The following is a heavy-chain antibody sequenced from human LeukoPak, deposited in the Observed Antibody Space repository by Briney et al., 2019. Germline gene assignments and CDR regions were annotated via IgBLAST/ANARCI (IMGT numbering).Heavy chain of an antibody. J-gene: IGHJ4*02. CDR2: ISGSGGST. D-gene: IGHD5-12*01. Sequence: GGSLRLSCAASGFTFSSYAMSWVRQAPGKGLEWVSAISGSGGSTYYTDSVKGRFTISRDNSKNTLYLQMNSLRAEDTAVYYCAKDLGSGYDSDFDYWGQGTLVTVSS. CDR3: AKDLGSGYDSDFDY. V-gene: IGHV3-23*01. CDR1: GFTFSSYA.